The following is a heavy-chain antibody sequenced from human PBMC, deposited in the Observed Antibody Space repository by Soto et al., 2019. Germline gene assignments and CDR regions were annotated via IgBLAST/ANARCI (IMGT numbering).Heavy chain of an antibody. J-gene: IGHJ4*02. CDR2: ISGHNGNT. CDR3: ARHRFNYYDDTVYYYFDY. V-gene: IGHV1-18*04. Sequence: GASMKVSCKASGYSFTSYGISWVRQAPGQGPEWMGWISGHNGNTNHPQSLQGRVTMTTDTSRNPAYMELRSLRSDDTAVYYCARHRFNYYDDTVYYYFDYWGQGTLVTVSS. CDR1: GYSFTSYG. D-gene: IGHD3-22*01.